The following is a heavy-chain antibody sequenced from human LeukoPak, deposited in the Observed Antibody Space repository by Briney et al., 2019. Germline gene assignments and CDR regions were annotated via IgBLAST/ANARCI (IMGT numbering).Heavy chain of an antibody. J-gene: IGHJ4*02. CDR3: ARDPGSYYDSSGYYLY. V-gene: IGHV1-18*01. Sequence: GASVKVSCKASGYTFTSYGISWVRQAPGQGLEWMGWISAYNGNTNYAQKLQGRVTMTTDTSTSTAYMELRSLRSDDTAMYYCARDPGSYYDSSGYYLYWGQGTLVTVSS. CDR1: GYTFTSYG. D-gene: IGHD3-22*01. CDR2: ISAYNGNT.